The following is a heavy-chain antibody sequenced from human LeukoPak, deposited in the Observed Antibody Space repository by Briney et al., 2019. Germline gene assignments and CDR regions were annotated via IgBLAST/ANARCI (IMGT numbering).Heavy chain of an antibody. CDR3: ARDTKYAFDI. CDR1: GFTFSHYS. J-gene: IGHJ4*02. CDR2: IGISSGNT. Sequence: GGSLRLSCAASGFTFSHYSMNWVRQAPGKGLEWISYIGISSGNTKYADSVKGRFTISGDKAKNSVYLQMNSLRVEDTAVYYCARDTKYAFDIWGQGTLVTVSS. V-gene: IGHV3-48*01. D-gene: IGHD2-2*01.